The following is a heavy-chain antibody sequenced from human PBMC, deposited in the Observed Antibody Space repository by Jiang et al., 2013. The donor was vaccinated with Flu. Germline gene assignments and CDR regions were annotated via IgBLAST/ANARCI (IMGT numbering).Heavy chain of an antibody. CDR3: VKMSRTYYYDF. V-gene: IGHV3-64D*06. Sequence: EVQLVESGELGPAGGPELSCSASGFDLNMYAMHWVRQAPGKGLEYVSAISADGRSTYYLDSVKGRFTISRDTSQNTLYLQMHSLRAEDTALYYCVKMSRTYYYDFWGPGNPSHRLL. J-gene: IGHJ4*02. CDR2: ISADGRST. CDR1: GFDLNMYA.